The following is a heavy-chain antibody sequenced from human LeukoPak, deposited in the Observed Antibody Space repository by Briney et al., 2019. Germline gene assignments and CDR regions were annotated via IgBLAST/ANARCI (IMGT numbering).Heavy chain of an antibody. V-gene: IGHV3-30*18. D-gene: IGHD1-26*01. CDR1: GFTFSSYG. CDR2: ISYDGSNN. Sequence: GGSLRLSCAASGFTFSSYGMHWVRQAPGKGLEWVAVISYDGSNNYYAYSVKRLFTISSDYSKNPLYLQLNSLSDEDTAVYYCAKHSPSGRNSNGVEYWGQGTLVTVSS. J-gene: IGHJ4*02. CDR3: AKHSPSGRNSNGVEY.